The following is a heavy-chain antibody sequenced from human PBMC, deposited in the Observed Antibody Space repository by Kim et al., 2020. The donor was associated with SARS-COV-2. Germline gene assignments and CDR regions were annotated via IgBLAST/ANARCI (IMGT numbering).Heavy chain of an antibody. V-gene: IGHV3-11*05. CDR3: ARGNYYDSTPDAFDI. Sequence: DSVKGRFTISRDNAKNSLYLQMNSLRAEDTAVYYCARGNYYDSTPDAFDIWGQGTMVTVSS. J-gene: IGHJ3*02. D-gene: IGHD3-22*01.